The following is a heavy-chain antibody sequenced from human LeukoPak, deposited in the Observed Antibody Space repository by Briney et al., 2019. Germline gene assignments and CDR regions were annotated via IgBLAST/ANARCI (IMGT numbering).Heavy chain of an antibody. CDR3: ARDLAAAGIYDY. D-gene: IGHD6-13*01. CDR1: GGSISSGGYY. Sequence: SETLSLTCTVSGGSISSGGYYWSWIRQPPGKGLEWIGYIYHSGSTYYNPSLKSRVTISVDRSKNQFSLKLSSVTAADTAVYYCARDLAAAGIYDYWGQGTLVTVSS. V-gene: IGHV4-30-2*01. CDR2: IYHSGST. J-gene: IGHJ4*02.